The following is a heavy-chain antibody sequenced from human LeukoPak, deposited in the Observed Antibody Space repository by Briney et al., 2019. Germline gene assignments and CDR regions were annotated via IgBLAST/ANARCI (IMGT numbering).Heavy chain of an antibody. V-gene: IGHV4-34*01. D-gene: IGHD6-13*01. CDR1: GGSISGYY. CDR3: ARLVSGYSSSWYVDY. CDR2: INHSGST. J-gene: IGHJ4*02. Sequence: SETLSLTCAVYGGSISGYYWSWIRQPPGKGLEWIGEINHSGSTNYNPSLKSRVTISVDTSKNQFSLKLSSVTAADTAVYYCARLVSGYSSSWYVDYWGQGTLVTVSS.